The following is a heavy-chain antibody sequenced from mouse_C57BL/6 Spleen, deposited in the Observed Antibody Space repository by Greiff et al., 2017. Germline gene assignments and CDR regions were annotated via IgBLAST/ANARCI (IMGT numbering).Heavy chain of an antibody. V-gene: IGHV10-1*01. CDR2: IRSKSNNYAT. J-gene: IGHJ4*01. D-gene: IGHD2-3*01. CDR1: GFSFNTYA. CDR3: VRHDSDGYEGMDY. Sequence: EVQRVESGGGLVQPKGSLKLSCAASGFSFNTYAMNWVRQAPGQGLEWVARIRSKSNNYATYYADSVKDRFTISRDDSESMLYLQMNNLKTEDTAMYYCVRHDSDGYEGMDYWGQGTSVTVSS.